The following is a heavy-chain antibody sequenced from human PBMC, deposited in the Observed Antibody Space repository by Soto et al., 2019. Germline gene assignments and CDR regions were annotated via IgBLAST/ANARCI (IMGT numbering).Heavy chain of an antibody. Sequence: GGSLRLSCAASGFTFSSYAMSWVRQAPGKGLEWVSAISGSGGSTYYADSVKGRFTISRDNSKNTLYLQMNSLRAEDTAVYYCAKVGGWQWLVRGDYFDYWGQGTLVTVSS. CDR1: GFTFSSYA. D-gene: IGHD6-19*01. V-gene: IGHV3-23*01. CDR3: AKVGGWQWLVRGDYFDY. J-gene: IGHJ4*02. CDR2: ISGSGGST.